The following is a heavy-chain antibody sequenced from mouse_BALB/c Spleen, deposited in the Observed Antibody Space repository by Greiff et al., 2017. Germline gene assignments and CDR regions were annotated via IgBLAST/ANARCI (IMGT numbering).Heavy chain of an antibody. V-gene: IGHV2-2*02. J-gene: IGHJ3*01. CDR1: GFSLTSYG. Sequence: QVQLLQSGPGLVQPSQSLSITCTVSGFSLTSYGVHWVRQSPGKGLEWLGVIWSGGSTDYNAAFISRLSISKDNSKSQVFFKMNSLQANDTAIYYCASVSTTWGFAYWGQGTLVTVSA. CDR3: ASVSTTWGFAY. CDR2: IWSGGST. D-gene: IGHD2-4*01.